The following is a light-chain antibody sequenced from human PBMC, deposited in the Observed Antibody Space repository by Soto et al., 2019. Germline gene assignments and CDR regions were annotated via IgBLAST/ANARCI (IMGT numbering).Light chain of an antibody. CDR3: QSYDSSLSGAV. J-gene: IGLJ2*01. CDR1: SFNIGAGYD. V-gene: IGLV1-40*01. CDR2: GNN. Sequence: QSVLTQPLSVSGAPGQRVTISCTGSSFNIGAGYDVHWYQQLPGRAPKLLIYGNNNRPSGAPDRFSGSKSGTSASLAITGLQAEDEADYYCQSYDSSLSGAVFGGGTKVT.